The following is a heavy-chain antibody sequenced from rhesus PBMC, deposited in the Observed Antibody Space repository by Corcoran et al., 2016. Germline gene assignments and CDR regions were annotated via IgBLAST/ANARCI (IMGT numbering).Heavy chain of an antibody. CDR2: ISGRGGRT. D-gene: IGHD2-2*01. CDR3: AKEANYCTTTTCYGIDY. J-gene: IGHJ4*01. V-gene: IGHV4-173*01. CDR1: GGSIRSDY. Sequence: QLQLQESGPGLVKPSETLSLTCAVSGGSIRSDYWGWIRQTPGKGLEWIGHISGRGGRTDYNPSLKSRVTISTDTSKNQFSLKLSSVTVADTAVYYCAKEANYCTTTTCYGIDYWGQGVLVTVSS.